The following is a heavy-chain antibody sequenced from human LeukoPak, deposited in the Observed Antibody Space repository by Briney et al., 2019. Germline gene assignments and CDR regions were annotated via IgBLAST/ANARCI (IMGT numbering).Heavy chain of an antibody. J-gene: IGHJ4*02. Sequence: PGGSLRLSCVASGFTFSSYGMTWVRQAPGEGLEWVASISGRGTNTYYADSVKGRFTISRDNSKNTLYLQMNSLRAEDTAVYYCAKDQYTAMYYWGQGTLVTVSS. D-gene: IGHD5-18*01. CDR3: AKDQYTAMYY. V-gene: IGHV3-23*01. CDR1: GFTFSSYG. CDR2: ISGRGTNT.